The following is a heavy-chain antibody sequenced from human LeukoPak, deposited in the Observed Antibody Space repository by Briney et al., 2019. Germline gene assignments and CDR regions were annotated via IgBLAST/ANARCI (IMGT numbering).Heavy chain of an antibody. CDR1: GYTFTGYY. CDR3: ARGSGELQYYFDY. V-gene: IGHV1-2*02. J-gene: IGHJ4*02. D-gene: IGHD1-26*01. CDR2: INPNSGGT. Sequence: ASVKVSCKASGYTFTGYYMHWVRQAPGQGLEWMGWINPNSGGTDYAQKFQGRVTMARDTSISTAYMELSSLTSDDTAVYYCARGSGELQYYFDYWGQGTLVTVSS.